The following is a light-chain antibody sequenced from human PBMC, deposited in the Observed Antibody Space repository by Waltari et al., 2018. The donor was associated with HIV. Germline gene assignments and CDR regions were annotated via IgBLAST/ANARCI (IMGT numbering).Light chain of an antibody. Sequence: QSALTQPPSASGSPGQSVTISCTGTSSDVGCYNSVSWHQQHPGKAPKLMNIEVTKRPSGVPRCCSGTKASNTASLTVAGLQADDEADYYCSSYTGYSEWLFGAGTKLTVL. CDR1: SSDVGCYNS. J-gene: IGLJ3*02. CDR3: SSYTGYSEWL. V-gene: IGLV2-8*01. CDR2: EVT.